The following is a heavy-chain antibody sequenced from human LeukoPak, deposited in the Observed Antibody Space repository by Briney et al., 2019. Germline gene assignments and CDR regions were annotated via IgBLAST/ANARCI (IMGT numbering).Heavy chain of an antibody. CDR3: ARGPSDDFWSGTPFDP. CDR1: GGSISSYY. J-gene: IGHJ5*02. V-gene: IGHV4-4*07. D-gene: IGHD3-3*01. Sequence: KPSETLSLTCTVSGGSISSYYWSWIRQPAGKGLEWIGRIYTSGSTNYNPSLKSRVTMSVDTSKNQFSLKLSSVTAADTAVYYCARGPSDDFWSGTPFDPWGQGTLVTVSS. CDR2: IYTSGST.